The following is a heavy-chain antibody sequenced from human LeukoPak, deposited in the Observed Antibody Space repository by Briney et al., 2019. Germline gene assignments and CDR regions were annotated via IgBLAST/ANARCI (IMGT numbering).Heavy chain of an antibody. D-gene: IGHD3-22*01. CDR3: ARGEVVNASPLDF. CDR1: GFTFSGYG. V-gene: IGHV3-30*04. Sequence: GRSLRLSCAASGFTFSGYGMHWVRLAPGVGLQWIAFISDDGSNKDYAVSVKGRFTIARDNSKNTLFLEMRSLRTEDTAVYYCARGEVVNASPLDFWGQGTLVTVSS. CDR2: ISDDGSNK. J-gene: IGHJ4*02.